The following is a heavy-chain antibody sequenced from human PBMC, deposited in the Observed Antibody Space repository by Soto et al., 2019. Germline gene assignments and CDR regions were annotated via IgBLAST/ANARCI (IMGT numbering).Heavy chain of an antibody. Sequence: GESLKISCKASVYKFTTFWLNWVRQTPGKGLASLGRIDPTDSFTNYSPSFVGHVTISVDRSNSTAYLQWNSLQASDTAIYDCASPASGGSRDAFDVWGQGTTVTIS. CDR1: VYKFTTFW. CDR2: IDPTDSFT. V-gene: IGHV5-10-1*01. CDR3: ASPASGGSRDAFDV. J-gene: IGHJ3*01. D-gene: IGHD2-15*01.